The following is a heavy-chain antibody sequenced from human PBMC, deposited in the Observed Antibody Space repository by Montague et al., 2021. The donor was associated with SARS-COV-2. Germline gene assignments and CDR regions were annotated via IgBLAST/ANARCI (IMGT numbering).Heavy chain of an antibody. D-gene: IGHD4-17*01. CDR3: ARDYGDYSYYYGLDV. CDR2: IYSSGST. J-gene: IGHJ6*02. CDR1: GGSIRSGSYY. Sequence: TLSLTCTAPGGSIRSGSYYWSWIRQPAGKGLEWIGRIYSSGSTNYNPSLKSRVTMSVDTSKNQFSLKVSSVPAADTAVYYCARDYGDYSYYYGLDVWGQGTTVTVSS. V-gene: IGHV4-61*02.